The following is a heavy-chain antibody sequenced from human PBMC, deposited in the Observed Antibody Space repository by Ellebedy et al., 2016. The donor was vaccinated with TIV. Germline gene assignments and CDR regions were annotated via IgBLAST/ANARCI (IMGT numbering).Heavy chain of an antibody. CDR3: ARGAYYYDSSGYYWKGGYDY. J-gene: IGHJ4*02. V-gene: IGHV6-1*01. Sequence: SQTLSLTCXISGDSVSSNSAAWNWIRQSPSRGLEWLGRTYYRSKWYNDYAVSVKSRITINPDTSKNQFSLQLNSVTPEDTAVYYCARGAYYYDSSGYYWKGGYDYWGQGTLVTVSS. D-gene: IGHD3-22*01. CDR1: GDSVSSNSAA. CDR2: TYYRSKWYN.